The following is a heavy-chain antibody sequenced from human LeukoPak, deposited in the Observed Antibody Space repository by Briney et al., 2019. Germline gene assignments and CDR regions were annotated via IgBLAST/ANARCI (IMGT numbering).Heavy chain of an antibody. CDR2: IYSGGST. Sequence: GGSLRLSCAASGFTFSSYGMSWVRQAPGKGLEWVSVIYSGGSTYYADSVKGRFTISRDNSKNTLYLQMNSLRAEDTAVYYCARGGFYYDILTGSHYYYYMDVWGKGTTVTISS. CDR3: ARGGFYYDILTGSHYYYYMDV. D-gene: IGHD3-9*01. CDR1: GFTFSSYG. V-gene: IGHV3-66*01. J-gene: IGHJ6*03.